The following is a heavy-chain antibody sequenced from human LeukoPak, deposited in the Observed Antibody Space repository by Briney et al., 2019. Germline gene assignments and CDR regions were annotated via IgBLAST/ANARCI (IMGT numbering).Heavy chain of an antibody. CDR3: AREVAGYSYDYTDY. J-gene: IGHJ4*02. CDR2: ISSSSSYI. Sequence: GGTLRLSCAASGFTFSSYGMSWVRQAPGKGLEWVSSISSSSSYIYYADSVKGRFTISRDNAKNSLYLQMNSLRAEDTAVYYCAREVAGYSYDYTDYWGQGTLVTVSS. CDR1: GFTFSSYG. V-gene: IGHV3-21*01. D-gene: IGHD5-18*01.